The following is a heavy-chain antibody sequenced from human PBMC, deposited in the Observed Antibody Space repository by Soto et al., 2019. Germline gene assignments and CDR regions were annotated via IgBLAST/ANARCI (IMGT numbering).Heavy chain of an antibody. CDR3: ARGDGLWFGELPYDY. J-gene: IGHJ4*02. V-gene: IGHV4-61*01. CDR1: GGSVSSGSYY. D-gene: IGHD3-10*01. Sequence: SETLSLTCTVSGGSVSSGSYYWSWIRQPPGKGLEWIGYIYYSGSTNYNPSLKNRVTKSVDTSKNQFSLKLSSVTAADTVVYYCARGDGLWFGELPYDYWGQGTLVTVSS. CDR2: IYYSGST.